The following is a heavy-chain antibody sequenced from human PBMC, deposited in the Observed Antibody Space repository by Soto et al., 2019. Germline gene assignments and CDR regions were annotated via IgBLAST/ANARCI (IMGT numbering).Heavy chain of an antibody. CDR1: GFTFEACA. V-gene: IGHV3-23*01. J-gene: IGHJ4*02. CDR3: ATAPFDIVAKPPPIDY. Sequence: EVQLLESGGDFIQPGGSLRLSCAASGFTFEACAMNWVRQAPGKGLEWVATISGGGWGTFYADSVKGRFTISRDNFKSTLYLQMNNLGVEDTAIYFCATAPFDIVAKPPPIDYWGQGTLVRVSS. CDR2: ISGGGWGT. D-gene: IGHD2-21*01.